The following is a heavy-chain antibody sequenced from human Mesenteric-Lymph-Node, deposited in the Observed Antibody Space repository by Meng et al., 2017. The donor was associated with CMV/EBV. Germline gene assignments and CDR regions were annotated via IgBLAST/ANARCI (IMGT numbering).Heavy chain of an antibody. CDR1: GGSFRNYY. V-gene: IGHV4-34*01. CDR3: ARSSGAAMVTSDY. D-gene: IGHD5-18*01. J-gene: IGHJ4*02. CDR2: INHRGST. Sequence: CAVYGGSFRNYYWTWIRQAPGKGLEWIGDINHRGSTNYNPSFKSRVTMSVVTSKKQISLKMTSVTAADTASYYCARSSGAAMVTSDYWGQGTLVTVFS.